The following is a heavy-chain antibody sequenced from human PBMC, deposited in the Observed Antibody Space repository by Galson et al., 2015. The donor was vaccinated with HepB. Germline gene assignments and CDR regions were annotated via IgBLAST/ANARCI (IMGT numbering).Heavy chain of an antibody. J-gene: IGHJ4*02. V-gene: IGHV1-18*01. Sequence: SVKVSCKASGYTFTSYGISWVRQAPGQGLEWMGWISAYNGNTNYAQKLQGRVTMTTDTSTSTAYMELRSLRSDDTAVYYCARGQPPYSGSYPLYYWGQGTLVTVSS. CDR2: ISAYNGNT. CDR3: ARGQPPYSGSYPLYY. CDR1: GYTFTSYG. D-gene: IGHD1-26*01.